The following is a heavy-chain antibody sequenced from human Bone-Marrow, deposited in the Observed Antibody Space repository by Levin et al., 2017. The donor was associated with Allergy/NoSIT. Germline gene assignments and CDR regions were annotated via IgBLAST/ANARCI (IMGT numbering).Heavy chain of an antibody. V-gene: IGHV3-15*01. CDR2: IKSKTDGGTT. CDR3: TTDLVESVAGAFDI. Sequence: GGSLRLSCAASGLTFSNAWMNWVRQAPGKGLEWVGRIKSKTDGGTTDCAAPVKGRFTIPRDDSKNRLYLQMNSLKTEDTAVYYCTTDLVESVAGAFDIWGQGTKVTVSS. D-gene: IGHD6-19*01. J-gene: IGHJ3*02. CDR1: GLTFSNAW.